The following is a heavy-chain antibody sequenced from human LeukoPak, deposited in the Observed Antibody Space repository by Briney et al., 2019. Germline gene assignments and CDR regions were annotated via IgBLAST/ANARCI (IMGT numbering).Heavy chain of an antibody. CDR2: IYYSGST. D-gene: IGHD3-22*01. CDR3: ARESYYYESSPAGVAFDI. CDR1: GGSISSYY. Sequence: PSETLSLTCTVSGGSISSYYWSWIRQPPGKGLEWIGYIYYSGSTNYNPSLKSRVTISVDTSKNQFSLKLSSVTAADTAVYYCARESYYYESSPAGVAFDIWGQGTMVTVSS. V-gene: IGHV4-59*01. J-gene: IGHJ3*02.